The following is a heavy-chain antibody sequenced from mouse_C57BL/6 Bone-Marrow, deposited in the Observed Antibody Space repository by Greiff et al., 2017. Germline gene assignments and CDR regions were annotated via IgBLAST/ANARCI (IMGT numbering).Heavy chain of an antibody. Sequence: VQLQQSGPELVKPGASVKISCKASGYSFTGYYMNWVKQSPEKSLEWIGEINPSTGGTTYNQKFTAKATLTVDKSSSTAYMQLKSLTSEDSAVYYGAREGDYWGQGTTLTVSS. J-gene: IGHJ2*01. CDR1: GYSFTGYY. CDR2: INPSTGGT. V-gene: IGHV1-42*01. CDR3: AREGDY.